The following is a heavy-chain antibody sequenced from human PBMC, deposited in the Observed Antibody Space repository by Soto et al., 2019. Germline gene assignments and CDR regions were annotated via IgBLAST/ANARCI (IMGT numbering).Heavy chain of an antibody. CDR3: ARGPHLRGYCSGGSCSGYYYGMDV. D-gene: IGHD2-15*01. CDR1: GGSFSGYY. J-gene: IGHJ6*02. CDR2: INHGGST. V-gene: IGHV4-34*01. Sequence: SETLSLTCAVYGGSFSGYYWSWIRQPPGKGLEWIGEINHGGSTNYNPSLKSRVTISVDTSKNQFSLKLSSVTAADTAVYYCARGPHLRGYCSGGSCSGYYYGMDVWGQGTTVTVSS.